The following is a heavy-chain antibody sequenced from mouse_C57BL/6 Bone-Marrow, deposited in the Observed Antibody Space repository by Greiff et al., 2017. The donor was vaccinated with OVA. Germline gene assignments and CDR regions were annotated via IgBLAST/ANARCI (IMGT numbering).Heavy chain of an antibody. CDR3: AREEDSNYAYAMDY. D-gene: IGHD2-5*01. CDR2: IYPRDGST. J-gene: IGHJ4*01. Sequence: QVQLQQSGPELVKPGASVKLSCKASGYTFTSYDINWVKQRPGQGLEWIGWIYPRDGSTKYNEKFKGKATLTVDTSSSTAYMELHSLTSEDSAVYFCAREEDSNYAYAMDYWGQGTSVTVSS. CDR1: GYTFTSYD. V-gene: IGHV1-85*01.